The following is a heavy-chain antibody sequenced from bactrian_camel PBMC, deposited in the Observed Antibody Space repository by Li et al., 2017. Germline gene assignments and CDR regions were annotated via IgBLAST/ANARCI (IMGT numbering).Heavy chain of an antibody. CDR2: IDAGGTST. CDR3: YVRASASGACTLGVFNY. D-gene: IGHD5*01. J-gene: IGHJ4*01. V-gene: IGHV3S35*01. Sequence: VQLVESGGALVQTGGSLRLSCAASKYAFSSNCIGWFRQAPGKVRERVGLIDAGGTSTWYADSVKGRFTLSQDNAKNTVYLQMDSLKPEDTAIYYCYVRASASGACTLGVFNYWGQGTQVTVS. CDR1: KYAFSSNC.